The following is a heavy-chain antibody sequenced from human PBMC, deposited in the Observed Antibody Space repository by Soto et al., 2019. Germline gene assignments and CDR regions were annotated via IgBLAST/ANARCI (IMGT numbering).Heavy chain of an antibody. CDR2: ISAYNGNT. Sequence: VSCYASGYGFTSYGIIWVRQAPGQGLEWMGWISAYNGNTNYAQKLQGRVTMTTDTSTSTAYMELRSLRSDDTAVYYCAYSSSRNYGMDVWGQGTTVNV. V-gene: IGHV1-18*04. CDR1: GYGFTSYG. CDR3: AYSSSRNYGMDV. J-gene: IGHJ6*02. D-gene: IGHD6-6*01.